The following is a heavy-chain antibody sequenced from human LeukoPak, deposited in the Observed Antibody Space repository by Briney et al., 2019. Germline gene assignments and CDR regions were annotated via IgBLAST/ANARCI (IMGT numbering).Heavy chain of an antibody. CDR2: ISGSGGST. CDR1: GFTFSSYA. Sequence: GGSLRLSCAASGFTFSSYAMSWDRQAPGKGLEWVSDISGSGGSTYYADSVKGRFTIPRDNPKNTLYLQMNSLRAEDTAVYHRAKGADFWSGYYYRYYYYYGMDVWGQGTTVTVSS. CDR3: AKGADFWSGYYYRYYYYYGMDV. J-gene: IGHJ6*02. V-gene: IGHV3-23*01. D-gene: IGHD3-3*01.